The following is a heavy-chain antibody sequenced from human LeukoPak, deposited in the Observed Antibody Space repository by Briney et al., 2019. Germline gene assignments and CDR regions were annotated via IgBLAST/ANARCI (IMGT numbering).Heavy chain of an antibody. CDR2: INPNSGGT. J-gene: IGHJ3*02. V-gene: IGHV1-2*02. D-gene: IGHD6-6*01. CDR3: ARGGFRIAARFAFDI. CDR1: GYTFTGYY. Sequence: ASVKVSCKASGYTFTGYYMYWVRQAPGQGLEWMGWINPNSGGTNYAQKFQGRVTMTRDTSISTAYMELSRLRSDDTAVYYCARGGFRIAARFAFDIWGQGTMVTVSS.